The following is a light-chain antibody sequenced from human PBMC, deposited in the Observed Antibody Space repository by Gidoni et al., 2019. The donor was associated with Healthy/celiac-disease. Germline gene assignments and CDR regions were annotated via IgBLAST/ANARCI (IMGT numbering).Light chain of an antibody. CDR3: QVWDSSSDVV. V-gene: IGLV3-21*03. CDR1: NIGSKS. J-gene: IGLJ2*01. Sequence: SYVRTQPPSVSGAPGKTARITCGGNNIGSKSVHWYQQQPGLAPVLVVYAVSDRPSGIPERFSGSNSGNTATLTISRVEAGDEADYYCQVWDSSSDVVFGGGTKLTVL. CDR2: AVS.